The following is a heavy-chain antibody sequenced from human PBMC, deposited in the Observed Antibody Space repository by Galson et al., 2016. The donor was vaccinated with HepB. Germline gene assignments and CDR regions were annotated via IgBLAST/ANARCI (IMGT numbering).Heavy chain of an antibody. CDR3: ARDRCSGFRCYLDYYGMDV. CDR2: IWHDGSKN. Sequence: SLRLSCAASAFTFSNYGMHWVRQAPGKGLEWVAVIWHDGSKNYYADSVKGRFTISRDNSNNTLYLEMNSLRAEDTAVYYCARDRCSGFRCYLDYYGMDVWGQGTTVTVSS. V-gene: IGHV3-33*01. D-gene: IGHD2-15*01. J-gene: IGHJ6*02. CDR1: AFTFSNYG.